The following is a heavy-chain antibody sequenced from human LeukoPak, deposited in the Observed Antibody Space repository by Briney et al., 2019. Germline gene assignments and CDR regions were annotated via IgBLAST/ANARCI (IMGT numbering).Heavy chain of an antibody. D-gene: IGHD6-6*01. V-gene: IGHV4-59*08. Sequence: VKPSETLSLTCTVSGGSISSYFWSWIRQPPGKGLEWIGYIYYSGSTNYNPSLKSRVTISVDTSKNQFSLKLSSVTAADTAVYYCARHGRPVGTDWYSDLWGRGTLVTVSS. J-gene: IGHJ2*01. CDR2: IYYSGST. CDR1: GGSISSYF. CDR3: ARHGRPVGTDWYSDL.